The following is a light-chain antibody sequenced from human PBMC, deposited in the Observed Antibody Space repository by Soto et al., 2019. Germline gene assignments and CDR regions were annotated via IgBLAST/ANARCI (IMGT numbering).Light chain of an antibody. CDR1: QSVGSIY. CDR3: QQYNNWPPIT. J-gene: IGKJ5*01. CDR2: GAS. Sequence: DIVLTQSPGTLSLSPGERATLSCRAIQSVGSIYLAWYQQKPGQAPRLLIHGASNRATGIPARFSGSGSGTEFTLTISSLQSEDFAVYYCQQYNNWPPITFGQGTRLEIK. V-gene: IGKV3D-15*01.